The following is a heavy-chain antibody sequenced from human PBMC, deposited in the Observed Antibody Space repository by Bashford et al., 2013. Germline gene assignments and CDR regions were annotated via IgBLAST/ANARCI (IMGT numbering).Heavy chain of an antibody. Sequence: ASVKVSCKASGYILSSYHMHWVRQAPGQGLEWMGIINPSGGSTNYAQKFQGRVTMTRDTSTSTVYMELSSLRSEDTAVYYCARVYCSGGNCFQGPQRGNAFDIWGQGTMVTVSS. CDR3: ARVYCSGGNCFQGPQRGNAFDI. CDR2: INPSGGST. V-gene: IGHV1-46*01. D-gene: IGHD2-15*01. J-gene: IGHJ3*02. CDR1: GYILSSYH.